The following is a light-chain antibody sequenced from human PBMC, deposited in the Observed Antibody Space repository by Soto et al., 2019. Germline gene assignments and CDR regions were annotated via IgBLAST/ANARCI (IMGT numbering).Light chain of an antibody. V-gene: IGKV4-1*01. CDR3: QQYYSSPS. CDR2: WAS. CDR1: QSVLFTSNNKNY. Sequence: DIVMTQSPDSLAVSLGERATINCKSSQSVLFTSNNKNYLAWYQQIPGQPPKLLIYWASTRESGVPDRFSGSGSGTDFTLTISSLQAEYAAVYYCQQYYSSPSFDQGTRLEIK. J-gene: IGKJ5*01.